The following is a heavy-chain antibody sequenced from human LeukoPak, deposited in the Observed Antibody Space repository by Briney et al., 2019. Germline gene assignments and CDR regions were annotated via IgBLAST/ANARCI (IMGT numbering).Heavy chain of an antibody. CDR2: ISGGNNAI. CDR1: GFTFTKYE. Sequence: PGGSLRLSCAASGFTFTKYEMNWVRQAPGKGLEWISYISGGNNAIYYAGSVKGRFTISRDNGKNSLYLHMSSLRADDTAIYYCATETEYSNYDAFDIWGQGTMVTVSS. J-gene: IGHJ3*02. D-gene: IGHD4-11*01. CDR3: ATETEYSNYDAFDI. V-gene: IGHV3-48*03.